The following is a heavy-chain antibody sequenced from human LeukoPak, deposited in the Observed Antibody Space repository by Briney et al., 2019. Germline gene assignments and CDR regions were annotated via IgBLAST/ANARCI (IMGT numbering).Heavy chain of an antibody. Sequence: PSETLSLTCTVSAGSISSSFYYWGWIRQPPGKGLEWIASIYYSGSTFYNPSLKSRVTISVDTSKNQFSLRLSSVTVADTAVYYCARHVGVRGVNVSPPSFYDYYYMDVWGKGTTVTVSS. CDR3: ARHVGVRGVNVSPPSFYDYYYMDV. V-gene: IGHV4-39*01. CDR2: IYYSGST. J-gene: IGHJ6*03. CDR1: AGSISSSFYY. D-gene: IGHD3-10*01.